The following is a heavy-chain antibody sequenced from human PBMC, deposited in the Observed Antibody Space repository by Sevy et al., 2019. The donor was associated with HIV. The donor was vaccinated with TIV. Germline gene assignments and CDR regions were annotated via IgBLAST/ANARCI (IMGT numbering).Heavy chain of an antibody. J-gene: IGHJ4*02. V-gene: IGHV1-2*02. CDR3: ARDPGPGGYYYDSSGYYPDY. CDR2: INPNSGGT. CDR1: GYTFTGYY. Sequence: ASVKVSCKASGYTFTGYYMHWVRQAPGQGLEWMGWINPNSGGTNYAQKFQGRGTMTRDTSISTAYMELSRLRSDDTAVYYCARDPGPGGYYYDSSGYYPDYWGQGTLVTVSS. D-gene: IGHD3-22*01.